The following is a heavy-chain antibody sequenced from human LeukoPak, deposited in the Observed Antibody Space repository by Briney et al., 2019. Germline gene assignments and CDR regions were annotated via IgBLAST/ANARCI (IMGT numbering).Heavy chain of an antibody. CDR3: TRDGGDSLYSAFDI. CDR1: GFAFSDYI. Sequence: GGSLRLSCAASGFAFSDYIMDWVRQAPGMGLEWIARIIRGTNGYTTEYAASVKDGFIISRDDSKNVLYLYMARLTAEDTALYYCTRDGGDSLYSAFDIWGQGTVVTVSS. CDR2: IIRGTNGYTT. D-gene: IGHD3-16*01. V-gene: IGHV3-72*01. J-gene: IGHJ3*02.